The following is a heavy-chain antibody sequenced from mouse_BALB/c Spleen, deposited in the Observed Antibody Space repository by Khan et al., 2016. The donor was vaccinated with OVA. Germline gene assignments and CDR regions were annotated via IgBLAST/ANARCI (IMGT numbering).Heavy chain of an antibody. CDR2: ITYSGNT. CDR3: ARGRAY. J-gene: IGHJ3*01. D-gene: IGHD3-3*01. CDR1: GYSITSDYA. V-gene: IGHV3-2*02. Sequence: EVQLQESGPGLVKPSQSLSLTCTVTGYSITSDYAWNWIRQFPGNKLEWMGYITYSGNTSYTPSLKSRISITRDTSKNQFFLQLNSVTTGDTATYYCARGRAYWGQGTLVTVSA.